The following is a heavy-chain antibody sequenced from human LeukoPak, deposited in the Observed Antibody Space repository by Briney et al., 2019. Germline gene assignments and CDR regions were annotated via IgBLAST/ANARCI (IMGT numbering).Heavy chain of an antibody. CDR3: ARGEITKSWDY. Sequence: PSETLSLTCVVYGESFSGYYWSWIRQPPGKGLEWIGEINHSGSTNYNPSLKSRVTISVDTSKNQFSLKLSSVTAADTAVYYCARGEITKSWDYWGQGTLVTVSS. V-gene: IGHV4-34*01. CDR2: INHSGST. CDR1: GESFSGYY. J-gene: IGHJ4*02. D-gene: IGHD2-8*01.